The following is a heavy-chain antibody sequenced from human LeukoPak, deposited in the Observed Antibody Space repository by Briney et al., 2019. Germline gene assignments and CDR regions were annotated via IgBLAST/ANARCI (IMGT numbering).Heavy chain of an antibody. CDR2: LTTADSAI. D-gene: IGHD2-2*01. CDR1: GFTLTRSA. J-gene: IGHJ4*02. Sequence: PGGSLRLSCAASGFTLTRSAMNWVRQAPGKGLEWISHLTTADSAIYADSVKGRFTISRDNAKNSLYLQMNSLRAEDTAVYYCARGGPAAMGMSNFDYWGQGTLVTVSS. V-gene: IGHV3-48*03. CDR3: ARGGPAAMGMSNFDY.